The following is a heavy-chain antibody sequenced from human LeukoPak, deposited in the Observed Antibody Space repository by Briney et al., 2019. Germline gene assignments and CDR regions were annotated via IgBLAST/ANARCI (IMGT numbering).Heavy chain of an antibody. D-gene: IGHD2-2*03. Sequence: GGSLRLSCAASGFTFGSYAMHWVRQAPGKGLEYVSAITNDGGTTFYANSVKGRFTISRDNSKNTLFLQMGSLRPEDMAVYYCARVDDFTYDFWGQGTLVTVSS. J-gene: IGHJ4*02. CDR3: ARVDDFTYDF. CDR1: GFTFGSYA. CDR2: ITNDGGTT. V-gene: IGHV3-64*01.